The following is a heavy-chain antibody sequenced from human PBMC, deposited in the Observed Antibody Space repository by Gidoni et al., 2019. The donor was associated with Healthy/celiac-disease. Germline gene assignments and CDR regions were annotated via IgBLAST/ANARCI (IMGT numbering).Heavy chain of an antibody. CDR3: TPPYPLYSSGWKFDS. CDR1: GCTCRNAW. J-gene: IGHJ4*02. CDR2: IKSKTDGGTT. D-gene: IGHD6-19*01. Sequence: EVQLVESGGGLGKPGGALRLSCAASGCTCRNAWMNWVRQAPGKGLAWVGRIKSKTDGGTTDYAAPVKGRFTISSDDSKNTLYLQMNSLKTEDTAVYYCTPPYPLYSSGWKFDSWGQGTLVTVSS. V-gene: IGHV3-15*07.